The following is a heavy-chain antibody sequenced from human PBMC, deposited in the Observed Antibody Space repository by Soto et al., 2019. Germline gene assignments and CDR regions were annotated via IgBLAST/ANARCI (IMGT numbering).Heavy chain of an antibody. CDR1: GFTFSSYD. CDR3: ARDGTTDAFDI. D-gene: IGHD1-7*01. V-gene: IGHV3-13*01. CDR2: IGTAGDT. Sequence: EVQLVESGGGLVQPGGSLRLSCAASGFTFSSYDMHWVRQATGKGLEWVSAIGTAGDTYYPGSVKGRFTISRENAKNSFYLQMNSLRAGDTAVHYCARDGTTDAFDIWGQGTMVTVSS. J-gene: IGHJ3*02.